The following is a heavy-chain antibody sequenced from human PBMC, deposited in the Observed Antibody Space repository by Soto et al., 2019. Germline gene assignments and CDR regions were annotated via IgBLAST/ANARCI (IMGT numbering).Heavy chain of an antibody. CDR3: ARDQYDYRYYYYGIHV. V-gene: IGHV1-69*06. D-gene: IGHD4-17*01. CDR2: IIPIFGTA. CDR1: GGTFSSYA. J-gene: IGHJ6*04. Sequence: SVKVSCKASGGTFSSYAISWVRQAPGQGVEWMGGIIPIFGTANYAQKFQGRVTITADKSTSTAYMELSSLRSEDTGVYYCARDQYDYRYYYYGIHVCRKGTTXT.